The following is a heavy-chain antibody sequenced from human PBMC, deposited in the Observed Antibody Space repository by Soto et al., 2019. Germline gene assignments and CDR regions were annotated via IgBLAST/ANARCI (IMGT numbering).Heavy chain of an antibody. Sequence: SLRLSCAASGFTFSSYEMNWVRQAPGKGLEWVSYISSSGSTIYYADSVKGRFTISRDNAKNSLYLQMNSLRAEDTAVYYCARGVAAAGYYYYYGMDVWGQGTTVTASS. V-gene: IGHV3-48*03. J-gene: IGHJ6*02. CDR3: ARGVAAAGYYYYYGMDV. D-gene: IGHD6-13*01. CDR2: ISSSGSTI. CDR1: GFTFSSYE.